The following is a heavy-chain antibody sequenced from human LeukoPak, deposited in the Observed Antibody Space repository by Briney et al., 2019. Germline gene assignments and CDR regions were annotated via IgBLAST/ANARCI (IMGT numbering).Heavy chain of an antibody. CDR2: LSGNGDSP. D-gene: IGHD3-9*01. J-gene: IGHJ4*02. CDR3: AKDPFEPTNYYFDS. CDR1: GFTFSNYA. V-gene: IGHV3-23*01. Sequence: GGSLTLSCAASGFTFSNYAMSWVRRVPGKGLEWVSSLSGNGDSPYYVDSVKGRFTISRDNSKHTLYLQMNSLTVEDTAVYYCAKDPFEPTNYYFDSWGQGTLVTVSS.